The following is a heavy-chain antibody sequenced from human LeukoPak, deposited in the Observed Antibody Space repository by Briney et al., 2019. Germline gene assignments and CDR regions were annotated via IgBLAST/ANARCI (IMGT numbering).Heavy chain of an antibody. Sequence: HAGGSLRLSCAASGFTFSSYTMHWVRQAPGEGLEWVSFIRYDGSNKYYADSVKGRFTISRDNSKNTLYLQMNSLRAEDTAVYYCARDVPAYCSGGSRYSYYFDYWGQGTLVTVSS. V-gene: IGHV3-30*14. J-gene: IGHJ4*02. CDR3: ARDVPAYCSGGSRYSYYFDY. D-gene: IGHD2-15*01. CDR2: IRYDGSNK. CDR1: GFTFSSYT.